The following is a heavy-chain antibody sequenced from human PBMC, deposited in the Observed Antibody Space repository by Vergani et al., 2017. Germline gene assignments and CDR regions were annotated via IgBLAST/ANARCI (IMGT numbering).Heavy chain of an antibody. Sequence: QVKLQESGPGLVKPSETLSLTCTVSGASVNSYYWSWFRQPPGKGVEWMGYVSFRGDTLYDPSVKGRMTISLNTSSNQFSLYLTSVTAADTAVYYCGRVADFYGLGSRLLDLWGQGILVTVAS. D-gene: IGHD3-10*01. CDR3: GRVADFYGLGSRLLDL. CDR1: GASVNSYY. J-gene: IGHJ5*02. V-gene: IGHV4-59*02. CDR2: VSFRGDT.